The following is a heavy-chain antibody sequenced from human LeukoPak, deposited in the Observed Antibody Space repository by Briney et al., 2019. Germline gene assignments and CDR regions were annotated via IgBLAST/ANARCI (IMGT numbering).Heavy chain of an antibody. CDR1: GYTFTSYY. J-gene: IGHJ4*02. V-gene: IGHV1-8*03. CDR3: ARGFSWVQLQDY. Sequence: ASVKVSCKASGYTFTSYYMHWVRQAPGQGLEWMGWMNPNSGNTVYAQKFQGRVTITRNTSISTAYMELSSLRSEATAVYYCARGFSWVQLQDYWGQGTLVTVSS. D-gene: IGHD6-13*01. CDR2: MNPNSGNT.